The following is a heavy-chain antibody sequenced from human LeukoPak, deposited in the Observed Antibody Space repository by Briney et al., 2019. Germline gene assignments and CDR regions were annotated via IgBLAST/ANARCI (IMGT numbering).Heavy chain of an antibody. CDR1: GYTLTDLS. V-gene: IGHV1-24*01. Sequence: ASVTVSCTVSGYTLTDLSMHWVRHAPGKGLESIPGFYPEDSETIFAQKFQRRVTMTEDTSTDTPYMQLSSLRSEHTAVYSCAANRRMELDYWAQGTLVTVSS. CDR2: FYPEDSET. CDR3: AANRRMELDY. D-gene: IGHD1-1*01. J-gene: IGHJ4*02.